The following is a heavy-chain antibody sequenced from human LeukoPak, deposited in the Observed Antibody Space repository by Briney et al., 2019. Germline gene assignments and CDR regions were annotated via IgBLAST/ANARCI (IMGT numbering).Heavy chain of an antibody. J-gene: IGHJ4*02. CDR3: ARDGLRYFDWLLSSYLDY. CDR2: INHSGST. V-gene: IGHV4-34*01. Sequence: PSETLSLTCAVYGGSFSGYYWSWIRQPPGKGLEWIGEINHSGSTNYNPSLKSRVTISVDTSKNQFSLKLSSVTAAETAVYYCARDGLRYFDWLLSSYLDYWGQGTLVTVSS. CDR1: GGSFSGYY. D-gene: IGHD3-9*01.